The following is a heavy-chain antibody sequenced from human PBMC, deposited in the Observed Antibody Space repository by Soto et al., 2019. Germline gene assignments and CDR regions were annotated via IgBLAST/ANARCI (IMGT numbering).Heavy chain of an antibody. CDR3: AIDYRVPSAGTMDV. CDR1: GGPLNSGDYH. Sequence: TSETLSLTCTVSGGPLNSGDYHWSWIRQSPGKGLEWIGAIYYSGSTYYNPSLKSRIRISVDTSKNQFSLKVNSVTAADTAVYYCAIDYRVPSAGTMDVWGQGTTVTV. D-gene: IGHD3-16*02. V-gene: IGHV4-30-4*01. CDR2: IYYSGST. J-gene: IGHJ6*02.